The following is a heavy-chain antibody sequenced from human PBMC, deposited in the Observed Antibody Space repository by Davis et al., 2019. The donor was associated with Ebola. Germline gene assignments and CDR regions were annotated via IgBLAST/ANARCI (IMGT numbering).Heavy chain of an antibody. V-gene: IGHV3-9*01. J-gene: IGHJ6*04. CDR1: GFTFDDYA. CDR3: AKEYYYYHGMDV. CDR2: ISWNSGSI. Sequence: SLKISCAASGFTFDDYAMHCVRQAPGKGLEWVSGISWNSGSIGYADSVKGRFTISRDNAKNSLYLQMNSLRAEDTALYYCAKEYYYYHGMDVWGKGTTVTVSS.